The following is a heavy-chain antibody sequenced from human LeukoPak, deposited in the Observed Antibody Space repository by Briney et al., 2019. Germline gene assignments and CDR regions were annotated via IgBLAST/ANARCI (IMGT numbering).Heavy chain of an antibody. J-gene: IGHJ4*02. CDR2: MNPNSGST. V-gene: IGHV1-8*01. Sequence: ASVKVSCKASGYTFTSYDINWVRQATGQGLEWMGWMNPNSGSTDYAQKFQGRVTMTRNTSIGTAYMELSSLRSEDTAVYYCARAEDYGDYYFDYWGQGTLVTVSS. CDR1: GYTFTSYD. CDR3: ARAEDYGDYYFDY. D-gene: IGHD4-17*01.